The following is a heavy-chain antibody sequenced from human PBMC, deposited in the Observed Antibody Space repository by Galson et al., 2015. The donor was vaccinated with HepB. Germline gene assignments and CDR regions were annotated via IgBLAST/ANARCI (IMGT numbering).Heavy chain of an antibody. D-gene: IGHD3-22*01. V-gene: IGHV3-21*01. J-gene: IGHJ5*02. CDR2: SSYI. CDR3: MWRSRSGSP. Sequence: SSYIYYADSVKGRFTISRDNAKNSLYLQMNSLRAEDTAVYYCMWRSRSGSPWGQGTLVTVSS.